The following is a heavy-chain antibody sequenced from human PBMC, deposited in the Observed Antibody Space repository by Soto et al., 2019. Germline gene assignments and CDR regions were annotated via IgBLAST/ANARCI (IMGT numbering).Heavy chain of an antibody. Sequence: EVQLVESGGGLVQPGGSLKLSCAASGFTFSSYSMNWVRQAPGKGLEWVSNIRSDSSSISLADSVKGRFTGSRDDAKNSLYLQMNSLRVEEPVVYCGASDYDWAFCIWGEGTNVTAAS. CDR1: GFTFSSYS. J-gene: IGHJ3*02. D-gene: IGHD3-16*01. CDR2: IRSDSSSI. V-gene: IGHV3-48*01. CDR3: ASDYDWAFCI.